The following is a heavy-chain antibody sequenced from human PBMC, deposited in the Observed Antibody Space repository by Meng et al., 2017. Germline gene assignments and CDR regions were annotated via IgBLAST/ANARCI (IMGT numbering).Heavy chain of an antibody. Sequence: GQLAESGVGLVKSGVSLNLCCGAFGFTFRDYYMSLVRQAPGKGLEWVSYISSSGSTIYYADSVKGRFTISRDNAKNSLYLQMNSLRAEDTAVYYCAREGGGNGLDYWGQGTLVTVSS. J-gene: IGHJ4*02. D-gene: IGHD4-23*01. CDR2: ISSSGSTI. CDR1: GFTFRDYY. V-gene: IGHV3-11*01. CDR3: AREGGGNGLDY.